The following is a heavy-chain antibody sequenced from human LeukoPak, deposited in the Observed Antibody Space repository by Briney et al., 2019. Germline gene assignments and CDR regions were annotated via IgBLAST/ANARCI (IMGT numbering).Heavy chain of an antibody. D-gene: IGHD2-15*01. Sequence: GGSLRLSCSASGFSFSNYAMTWVRQTPGKGLEWVSTISNSGDSTYYADSVKGRFTISRDSSKNTVSLQMNSLRAEDTALYYCAKTRGYCSGGSCYGDSWGQGTLVTVSS. V-gene: IGHV3-23*01. CDR1: GFSFSNYA. J-gene: IGHJ4*02. CDR2: ISNSGDST. CDR3: AKTRGYCSGGSCYGDS.